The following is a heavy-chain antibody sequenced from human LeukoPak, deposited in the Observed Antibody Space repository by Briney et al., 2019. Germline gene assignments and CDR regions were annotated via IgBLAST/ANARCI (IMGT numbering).Heavy chain of an antibody. Sequence: SETLSLACAVSGYSISRSYPWGWIRQPPGKGLEWIGNIYHSESTHYNPSLKSRVTISPDTSKNQFSLKLSSVSASDTAVYYCARFDHVWETHGMDAFDLWGQGTMVTVSS. CDR3: ARFDHVWETHGMDAFDL. V-gene: IGHV4-38-2*01. D-gene: IGHD3-16*01. CDR2: IYHSEST. CDR1: GYSISRSYP. J-gene: IGHJ3*01.